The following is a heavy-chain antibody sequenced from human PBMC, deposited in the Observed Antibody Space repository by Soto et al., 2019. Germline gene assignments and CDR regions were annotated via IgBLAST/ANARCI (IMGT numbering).Heavy chain of an antibody. CDR1: GFNFSDYY. Sequence: QVHLVESGGALVRPGGSLRLSCTASGFNFSDYYMSWVRQAPGKGLEWVSYISNSARSGSVRYYADSVKGRFTISRDNAKNSVHLQMSSLKAEDTAVYYCARKYSGSALGYWGLGTLVIVSS. V-gene: IGHV3-11*01. CDR3: ARKYSGSALGY. D-gene: IGHD5-12*01. CDR2: ISNSARSGSVR. J-gene: IGHJ4*02.